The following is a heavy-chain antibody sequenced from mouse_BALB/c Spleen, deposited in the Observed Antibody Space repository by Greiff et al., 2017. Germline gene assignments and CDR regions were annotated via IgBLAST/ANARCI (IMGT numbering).Heavy chain of an antibody. D-gene: IGHD1-1*01. V-gene: IGHV1S56*01. CDR1: GYTFTSYY. Sequence: QVQLQQSGPELVKPGASVKMSCKASGYTFTSYYIHWVKQRPGQGLEWIGWIYPGDGSTKYNEKFKGKTTLTADKSSSTAYMLLSSLTSEDSAIYFCARPQIITTVVATWDYAMDYWGQGTSVTVSS. CDR3: ARPQIITTVVATWDYAMDY. CDR2: IYPGDGST. J-gene: IGHJ4*01.